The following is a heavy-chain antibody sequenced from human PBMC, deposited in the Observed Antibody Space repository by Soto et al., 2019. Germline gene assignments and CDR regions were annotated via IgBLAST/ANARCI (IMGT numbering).Heavy chain of an antibody. D-gene: IGHD3-3*01. J-gene: IGHJ4*02. CDR2: ISSSSSYI. V-gene: IGHV3-21*01. Sequence: PGGSLRLSCAASGFTFSSYSMNWVRQAPGKGLEWVSSISSSSSYIYYADSVKGRFTISRDNAKNSLYLQMNSLRAEDTAVYYCAREEYYDFWSGYYRLLDYWGQGTLVTVSS. CDR3: AREEYYDFWSGYYRLLDY. CDR1: GFTFSSYS.